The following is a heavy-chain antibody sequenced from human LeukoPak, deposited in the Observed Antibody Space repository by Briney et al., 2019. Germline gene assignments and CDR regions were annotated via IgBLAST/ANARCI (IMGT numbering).Heavy chain of an antibody. V-gene: IGHV3-53*01. CDR1: GFPVSNNH. CDR3: ARDRGLYYDSSED. D-gene: IGHD3-22*01. J-gene: IGHJ4*02. CDR2: IYSGGDT. Sequence: GGSLRLSCAASGFPVSNNHMSWVRQAPGKGLEWVSVIYSGGDTYYADSVKGRFTISRDNSKNTLYLQMNSLRVEDTAVYYCARDRGLYYDSSEDWGQGTLVTVSS.